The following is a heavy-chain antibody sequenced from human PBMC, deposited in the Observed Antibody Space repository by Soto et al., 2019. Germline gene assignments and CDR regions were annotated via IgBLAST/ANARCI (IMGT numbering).Heavy chain of an antibody. CDR2: INPSGGST. D-gene: IGHD2-15*01. V-gene: IGHV1-46*03. J-gene: IGHJ4*02. Sequence: ASVTVSCKASRYTFPSDYMHWVRQATGQGREWMGIINPSGGSTSYAQKFQGRVTMTRDTSTSTVYMELSSLRSEDTAVYYCAREAVGCSGGSCYSDLDYWGQGTLVTVSS. CDR3: AREAVGCSGGSCYSDLDY. CDR1: RYTFPSDY.